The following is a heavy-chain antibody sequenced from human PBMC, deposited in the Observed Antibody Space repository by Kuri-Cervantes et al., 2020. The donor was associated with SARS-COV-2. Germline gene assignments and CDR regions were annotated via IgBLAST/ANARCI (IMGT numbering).Heavy chain of an antibody. CDR3: ARTGLPGWYYYYGMDV. D-gene: IGHD1-1*01. V-gene: IGHV3-9*01. CDR2: ISWNSGSI. J-gene: IGHJ6*02. CDR1: GFTFDDYA. Sequence: SLKISCAASGFTFDDYAMHWVRQAPGKGLEWVSGISWNSGSIGYADSVKGRFTISRDNAKNSLYLQMNSLRAEDTAVYYCARTGLPGWYYYYGMDVWGQGTTVTVSS.